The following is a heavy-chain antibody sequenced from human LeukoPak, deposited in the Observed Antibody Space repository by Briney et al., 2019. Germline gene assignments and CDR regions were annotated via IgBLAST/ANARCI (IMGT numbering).Heavy chain of an antibody. J-gene: IGHJ4*02. D-gene: IGHD1-26*01. V-gene: IGHV3-7*04. CDR3: ARDGIDY. Sequence: GGSLRLSCTASGXTFSSYWMSWVRQAPGKGLEWVANINQDGSQKYYVDSVKGRFTISRDDAKNSVYLQMNSLRDEDTAMYFCARDGIDYWGQGTLVTVSS. CDR1: GXTFSSYW. CDR2: INQDGSQK.